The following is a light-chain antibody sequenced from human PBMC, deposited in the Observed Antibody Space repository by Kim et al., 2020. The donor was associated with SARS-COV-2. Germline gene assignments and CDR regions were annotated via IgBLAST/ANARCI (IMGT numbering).Light chain of an antibody. CDR2: SNF. V-gene: IGLV1-44*01. Sequence: GQGITISFSGGSPDVGDNTVNWYQQFPGTSPRLLIYSNFKRPSGVPGRFSGSRSGTSASLAISGLQADDEADYFCASWDDDLSGPVFGGGTQLTVL. CDR1: SPDVGDNT. CDR3: ASWDDDLSGPV. J-gene: IGLJ2*01.